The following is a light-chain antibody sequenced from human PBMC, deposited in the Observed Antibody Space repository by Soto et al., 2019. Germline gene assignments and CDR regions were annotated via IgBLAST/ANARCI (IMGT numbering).Light chain of an antibody. Sequence: QSALTQPPSASGTPGQGIIISCSGSKSNIGSNTVNWYQQLPGTAPKFLIYSNHQRPSGVPDRFSGAKSGTSASLAISGLQSEDEADYYCATWDDSLNAYLFGTGTKLTVL. CDR3: ATWDDSLNAYL. J-gene: IGLJ1*01. V-gene: IGLV1-44*01. CDR2: SNH. CDR1: KSNIGSNT.